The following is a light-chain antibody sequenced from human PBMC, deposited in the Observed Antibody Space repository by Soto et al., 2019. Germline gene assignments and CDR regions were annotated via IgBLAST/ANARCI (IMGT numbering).Light chain of an antibody. CDR1: QSVSSN. V-gene: IGKV3-15*01. J-gene: IGKJ4*01. Sequence: EVGMTQSPATLSVSPGERATLSCRASQSVSSNLAWYQQKPGQTPRLLMYGASTRATGIPARFSGSGSGTEFTLTISSLQSEDFAVYYCQQYHKSPPFTFGGGTKVEIK. CDR2: GAS. CDR3: QQYHKSPPFT.